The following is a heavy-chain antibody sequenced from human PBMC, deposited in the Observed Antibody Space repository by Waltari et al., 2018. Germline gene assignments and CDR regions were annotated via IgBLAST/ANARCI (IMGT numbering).Heavy chain of an antibody. V-gene: IGHV3-48*01. J-gene: IGHJ4*02. CDR2: IATGSNRL. Sequence: EVQLVESGGGLAQPGGSLRLSCEASGFTFKNYAMNWVRQAPGKGLGWVAYIATGSNRLYNANSVKGRFTISRDNAKDSLFLQMNSLRAEDTALYFCAREPTVTGENYFDSWGKGALVSVSS. D-gene: IGHD4-17*01. CDR3: AREPTVTGENYFDS. CDR1: GFTFKNYA.